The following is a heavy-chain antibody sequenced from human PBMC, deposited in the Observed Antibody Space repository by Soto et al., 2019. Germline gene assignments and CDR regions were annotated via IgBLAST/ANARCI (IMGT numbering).Heavy chain of an antibody. V-gene: IGHV4-34*01. J-gene: IGHJ4*02. CDR1: GGSFSGYY. CDR2: INHSGST. Sequence: PSETLSLTCAVYGGSFSGYYWSWIRQPPGKGLEWIGEINHSGSTNYNPSLKSRVTISVDTSKNHFSLKLSSVTAADTAVYYCARGNDYGRDWGRGTLVTVSS. D-gene: IGHD4-17*01. CDR3: ARGNDYGRD.